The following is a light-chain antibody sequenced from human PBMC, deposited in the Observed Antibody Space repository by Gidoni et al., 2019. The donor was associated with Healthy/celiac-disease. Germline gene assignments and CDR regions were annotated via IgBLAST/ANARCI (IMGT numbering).Light chain of an antibody. J-gene: IGKJ1*01. CDR1: QSISSY. Sequence: IQLTLPPSPLSASVVDRVTITCRASQSISSYLAWYQQKPGKAPKLLIYAASTLQSGVPSRFSGSGSGTDFTLTISSLQPDDFATYYCQQLNSYPPTFGQGTKVEIK. V-gene: IGKV1-9*01. CDR3: QQLNSYPPT. CDR2: AAS.